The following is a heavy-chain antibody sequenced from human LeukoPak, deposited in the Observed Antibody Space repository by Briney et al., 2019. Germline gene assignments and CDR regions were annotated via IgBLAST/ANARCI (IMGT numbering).Heavy chain of an antibody. D-gene: IGHD3-10*01. Sequence: ASVKVSCKASGYTFTGYYMHWVRQAPGQGLEWMGWINPNSGDTNYAQKLQGRVTMTTDTSTSTAYMELRSLRSDDTAVYYCAITYYYGSGSYSSLDYWGQGTLVTVSS. CDR3: AITYYYGSGSYSSLDY. J-gene: IGHJ4*02. V-gene: IGHV1-2*02. CDR1: GYTFTGYY. CDR2: INPNSGDT.